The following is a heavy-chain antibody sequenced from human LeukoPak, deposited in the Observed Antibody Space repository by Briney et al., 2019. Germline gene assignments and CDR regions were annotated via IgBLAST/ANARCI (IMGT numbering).Heavy chain of an antibody. CDR2: IHYSGAA. J-gene: IGHJ4*02. CDR3: ATLRGASTAVFDS. D-gene: IGHD2-21*02. V-gene: IGHV4-59*08. CDR1: GGSISYDY. Sequence: SETLSLTCTVSGGSISYDYWTWIRQSPGKRLEWIGYIHYSGAANYSPSLKSRVTISVDTSKNQFSLKLSSVTAADTALYYCATLRGASTAVFDSWGQGTLVTVSS.